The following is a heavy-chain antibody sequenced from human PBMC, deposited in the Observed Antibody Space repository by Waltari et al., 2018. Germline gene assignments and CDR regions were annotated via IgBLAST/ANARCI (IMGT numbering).Heavy chain of an antibody. Sequence: EVHLLESGGGLLQPGGSLRLSCLASGFNFGPHAMGWAPPAAGPGPGWVSAIDHTGSVTYYADSVKGRFITSRDNSRNTLSLHMASLRAEDTAIYYCTKRHCDPDRCYGLDYWGQGTLVTVSS. D-gene: IGHD2-21*01. CDR2: IDHTGSVT. CDR1: GFNFGPHA. J-gene: IGHJ4*02. V-gene: IGHV3-23*01. CDR3: TKRHCDPDRCYGLDY.